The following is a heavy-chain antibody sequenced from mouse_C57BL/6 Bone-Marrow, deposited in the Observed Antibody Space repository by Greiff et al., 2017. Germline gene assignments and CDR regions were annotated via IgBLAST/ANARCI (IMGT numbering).Heavy chain of an antibody. J-gene: IGHJ2*01. CDR1: GYTFTDYY. V-gene: IGHV1-19*01. CDR2: INPYNGGT. CDR3: ARGSLRFDY. D-gene: IGHD1-1*01. Sequence: VQLQQSGPVLVKPGASVKMSCKASGYTFTDYYMNWVKQSHGKSLEWIGVINPYNGGTSYNQKFKGKATLTVDKSSSTAYMELNSLTSEDSAVYYCARGSLRFDYWGQGTTLTVSS.